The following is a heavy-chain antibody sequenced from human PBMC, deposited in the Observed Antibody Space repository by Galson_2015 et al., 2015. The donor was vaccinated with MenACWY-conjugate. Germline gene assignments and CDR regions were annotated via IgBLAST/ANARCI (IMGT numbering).Heavy chain of an antibody. J-gene: IGHJ6*02. V-gene: IGHV6-1*01. CDR3: ARASREYSSSSSYYYGMDV. D-gene: IGHD6-6*01. CDR1: GDSVSSNSAA. Sequence: CAISGDSVSSNSAAWNWIRQSPSRGLEWLGRTYYRSKWYNDYAVSVKSRITINPDTSKNQFSLQLNSVTPEDTAVYYCARASREYSSSSSYYYGMDVWGQWTTVTVSS. CDR2: TYYRSKWYN.